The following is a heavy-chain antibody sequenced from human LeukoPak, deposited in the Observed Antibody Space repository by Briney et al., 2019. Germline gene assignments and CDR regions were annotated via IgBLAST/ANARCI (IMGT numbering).Heavy chain of an antibody. CDR1: GYTFTSYG. Sequence: GASVKVSCKASGYTFTSYGISWVRQAPGQGLEWMGWISAYNGNTNYAQKLQGRVTMTTDTSTSTAYMELRSLRSDDTAVYYCARERSIAVAGKRMDYWGQGTLVTVSS. D-gene: IGHD6-19*01. CDR3: ARERSIAVAGKRMDY. J-gene: IGHJ4*02. V-gene: IGHV1-18*01. CDR2: ISAYNGNT.